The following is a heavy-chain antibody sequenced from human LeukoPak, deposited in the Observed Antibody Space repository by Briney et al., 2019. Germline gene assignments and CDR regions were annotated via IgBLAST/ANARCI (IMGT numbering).Heavy chain of an antibody. D-gene: IGHD3-16*02. CDR2: INPISGAT. J-gene: IGHJ4*02. V-gene: IGHV1-46*01. Sequence: GASLKVSCRTSGYTFTRYYMQWVRQAPGHGLEWMGIINPISGATDYAQKFQGRVTMTRDTSTSTVYMELSSLRSEDTAMYYCARLPYRDGVAQDYWGQGTLVTVSP. CDR3: ARLPYRDGVAQDY. CDR1: GYTFTRYY.